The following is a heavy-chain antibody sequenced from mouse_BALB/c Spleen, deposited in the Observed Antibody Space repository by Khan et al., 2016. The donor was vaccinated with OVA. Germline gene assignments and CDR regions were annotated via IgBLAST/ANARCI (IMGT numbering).Heavy chain of an antibody. CDR3: ADHLTGSCAY. CDR2: ISSGGDST. Sequence: EVQLVESGGDLVKPGGSLKLSCAASGFTFSSYSMSWVRQPPDKRMVWVASISSGGDSTYYPDSVKGRFTISRDNAKNTLYLQMIDLKSEDTAMYYCADHLTGSCAYWGQGTLVTVSA. J-gene: IGHJ3*01. V-gene: IGHV5-6*01. D-gene: IGHD4-1*01. CDR1: GFTFSSYS.